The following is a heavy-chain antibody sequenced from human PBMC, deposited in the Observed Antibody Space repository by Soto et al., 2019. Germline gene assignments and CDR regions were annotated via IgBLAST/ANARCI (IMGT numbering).Heavy chain of an antibody. CDR1: GFTFSSYG. V-gene: IGHV3-33*01. Sequence: PGGSLRLSCAASGFTFSSYGMHWVRQAPGKGLEWVAVIWYDGSNKYYADSVKGRFTISRDNSKNTLYLQMNSLRAEDTAVYYCARGGPSTKSTGPRGGRCFDYWGQGTLVTVSS. CDR2: IWYDGSNK. CDR3: ARGGPSTKSTGPRGGRCFDY. J-gene: IGHJ4*02. D-gene: IGHD3-16*01.